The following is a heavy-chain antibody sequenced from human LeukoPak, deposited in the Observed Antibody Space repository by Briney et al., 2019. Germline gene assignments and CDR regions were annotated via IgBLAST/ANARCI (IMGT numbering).Heavy chain of an antibody. CDR2: ISSSSSYI. J-gene: IGHJ4*02. D-gene: IGHD6-19*01. V-gene: IGHV3-21*01. CDR3: ARDGYSSGFFDY. CDR1: GFTFSSYS. Sequence: PGGSLRLSCAASGFTFSSYSMNWVRQAPGKGLEWVSSISSSSSYIYYADSVKGRLTISRDNAKNSLYLQMNSLRAEDTAVYYCARDGYSSGFFDYWGQGTLVTVSS.